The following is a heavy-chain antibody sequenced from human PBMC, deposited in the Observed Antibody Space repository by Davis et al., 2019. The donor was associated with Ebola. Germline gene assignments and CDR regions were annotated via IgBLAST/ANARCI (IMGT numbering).Heavy chain of an antibody. Sequence: GESLKISCAASGFTFSTYAMSWVRQAPGKGLEWVSAISASGDGTYYAGSVKGRFTISRDNSKNTLYLQMNSLRAEDTAVYYCARDHLEGSLDYWGQGTLATVSS. J-gene: IGHJ4*02. CDR2: ISASGDGT. CDR3: ARDHLEGSLDY. V-gene: IGHV3-23*01. CDR1: GFTFSTYA. D-gene: IGHD1-26*01.